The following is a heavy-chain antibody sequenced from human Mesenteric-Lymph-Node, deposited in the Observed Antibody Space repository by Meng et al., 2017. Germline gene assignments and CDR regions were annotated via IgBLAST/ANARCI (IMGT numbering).Heavy chain of an antibody. CDR2: IHYSGTT. CDR3: ARDSPGGYGYFDS. J-gene: IGHJ4*02. CDR1: DGFTTSDDYY. V-gene: IGHV4-30-4*01. D-gene: IGHD5-12*01. Sequence: QVQLQEAGPGLVKPSQTLSLTCTVSDGFTTSDDYYWSWIRQSPGKGLEWIGYIHYSGTTYYNPSLKSRIAISLDTSKNQFSLNLNSVTAADAAVYYCARDSPGGYGYFDSWGQGTLVTVSS.